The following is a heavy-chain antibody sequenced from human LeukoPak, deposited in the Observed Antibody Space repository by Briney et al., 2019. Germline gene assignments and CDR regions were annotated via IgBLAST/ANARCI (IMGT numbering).Heavy chain of an antibody. Sequence: ASVKVSCKASGGTFTSYAISWVRHAPGQGLEWMGGIIPIFGTANYAQKFQGRVTITADESTSTAYMELSSLRSEDTAVYYCARDPDPESYSSGWFGVSGMDVWGKGTTVTVSS. D-gene: IGHD6-19*01. CDR3: ARDPDPESYSSGWFGVSGMDV. CDR1: GGTFTSYA. V-gene: IGHV1-69*01. J-gene: IGHJ6*04. CDR2: IIPIFGTA.